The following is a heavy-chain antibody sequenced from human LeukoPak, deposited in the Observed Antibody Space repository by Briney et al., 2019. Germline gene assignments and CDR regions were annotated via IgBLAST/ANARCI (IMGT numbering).Heavy chain of an antibody. D-gene: IGHD3-10*01. J-gene: IGHJ4*02. CDR3: ASHPYGSGGSFDY. V-gene: IGHV4-61*02. CDR2: VYTSGTT. CDR1: GGSISSDTYY. Sequence: SETLSLTCTVSGGSISSDTYYWSWIRQTAGKGLEWIGRVYTSGTTNYNPFLKSRVTISIDTSKNQFSLKLSSVTAADTAVYYCASHPYGSGGSFDYWGQGTLVTVSS.